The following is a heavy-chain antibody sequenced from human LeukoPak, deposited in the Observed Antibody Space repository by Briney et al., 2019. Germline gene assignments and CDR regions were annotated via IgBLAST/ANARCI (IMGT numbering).Heavy chain of an antibody. CDR3: ARDDPINYYDSSGYYY. J-gene: IGHJ4*02. D-gene: IGHD3-22*01. V-gene: IGHV1-69*04. CDR1: GGTFSSYA. Sequence: EASVKVSCKASGGTFSSYAISWVRQAPGQGLEWMGRIIPILGIANYAQKFQGRVTITADKSTSTAHMELSSLRSEDTAVYYCARDDPINYYDSSGYYYWGQGTLVTVSS. CDR2: IIPILGIA.